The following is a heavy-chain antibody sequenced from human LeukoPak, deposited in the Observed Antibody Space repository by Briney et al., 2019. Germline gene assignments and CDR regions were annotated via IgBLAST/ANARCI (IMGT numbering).Heavy chain of an antibody. CDR2: IYHSGST. J-gene: IGHJ5*02. CDR1: GYSISSGYY. D-gene: IGHD6-6*01. Sequence: SETLSLTCTVSGYSISSGYYWGWIRQPPGKGLEWIGSIYHSGSTYYNPSLKSRVTISVDTSKKQFSLKLSSVTAADTAVYYCAREGISSSTYNWFDPWGQGTLVTVPS. CDR3: AREGISSSTYNWFDP. V-gene: IGHV4-38-2*02.